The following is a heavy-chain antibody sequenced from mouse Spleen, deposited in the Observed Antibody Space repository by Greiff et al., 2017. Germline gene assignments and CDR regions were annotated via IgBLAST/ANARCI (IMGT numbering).Heavy chain of an antibody. CDR2: ISYSGST. J-gene: IGHJ1*01. Sequence: VQLQQSGPGLVKPSQSLSLTCTVTGYSITSDYAWNWIRQFPGNKLEWMGYISYSGSTSYNPSLKSRISITRDTSKNQFFLQLNSVTTEDTATYYCARYSTATNFDVWGAGTTVTVSS. CDR1: GYSITSDYA. V-gene: IGHV3-2*02. D-gene: IGHD1-2*01. CDR3: ARYSTATNFDV.